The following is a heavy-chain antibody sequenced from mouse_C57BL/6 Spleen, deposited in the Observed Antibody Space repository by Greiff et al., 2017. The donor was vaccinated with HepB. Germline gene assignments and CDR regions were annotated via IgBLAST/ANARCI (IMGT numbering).Heavy chain of an antibody. CDR2: IDPANGNT. CDR1: GFNIKNTY. D-gene: IGHD2-4*01. CDR3: ARPIYYDYDVGAMDY. Sequence: EVQRVESVAELVRPGASVKLSCTASGFNIKNTYMHWVKQRPEQGLEWIGRIDPANGNTKYAPKFQGKATITADTSSNTAYLQLSSLTSEDTAIYYCARPIYYDYDVGAMDYWGQGTSVTVSS. V-gene: IGHV14-3*01. J-gene: IGHJ4*01.